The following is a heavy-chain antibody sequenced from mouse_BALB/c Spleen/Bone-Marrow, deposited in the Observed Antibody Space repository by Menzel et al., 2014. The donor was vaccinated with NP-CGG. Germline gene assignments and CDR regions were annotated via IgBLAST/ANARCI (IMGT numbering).Heavy chain of an antibody. J-gene: IGHJ4*01. Sequence: VQLQESGPELVKPGASVKISCKASGYAFSSSWMNWVKQRPGQGLEWIGRIYPGDGDPKYNGKFKGKATLTADKSSSTAYMRLSSLTSVDSAVYFCARSDGYRDMDYWGQGTSVTVSS. D-gene: IGHD2-3*01. V-gene: IGHV1-82*01. CDR2: IYPGDGDP. CDR1: GYAFSSSW. CDR3: ARSDGYRDMDY.